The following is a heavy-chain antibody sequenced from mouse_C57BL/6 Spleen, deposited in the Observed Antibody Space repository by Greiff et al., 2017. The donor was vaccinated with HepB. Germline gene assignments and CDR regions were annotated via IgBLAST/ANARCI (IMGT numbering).Heavy chain of an antibody. D-gene: IGHD2-1*01. J-gene: IGHJ2*01. CDR2: IYPGDGDT. V-gene: IGHV1-82*01. CDR3: ARGDGNVDY. Sequence: QVQLQQSGPELVKPGASVKISCKASGYAFSSSWMNWVKQRPGKGLEWIGRIYPGDGDTNYNGKFKGKATLTADKSSSTAYMQLSSLTSEDSAVYFCARGDGNVDYWGQGTTLTVSS. CDR1: GYAFSSSW.